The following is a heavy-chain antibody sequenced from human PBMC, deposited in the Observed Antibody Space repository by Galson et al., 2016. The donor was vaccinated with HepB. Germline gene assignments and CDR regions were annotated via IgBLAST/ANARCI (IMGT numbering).Heavy chain of an antibody. J-gene: IGHJ4*02. CDR1: GGTFSSLP. V-gene: IGHV1-2*04. CDR3: ARAGIDGVYCSGRSCSHFDY. D-gene: IGHD2-15*01. Sequence: SVKVSCKASGGTFSSLPISWVRQAPGQGLEWVGWISNSGGTKYAQKFQGWVTMTRDTSISTAYMELSRLRSDDTAVYYCARAGIDGVYCSGRSCSHFDYWGQGTLVTVSS. CDR2: ISNSGGT.